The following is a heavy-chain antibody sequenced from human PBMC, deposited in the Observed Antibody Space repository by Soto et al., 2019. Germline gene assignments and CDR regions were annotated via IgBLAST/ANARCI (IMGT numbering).Heavy chain of an antibody. Sequence: ASVKVSCKASGGTFSSYAISWVRQAPGQGLEWMGGIIPIFGTANYAQKFQGRVTITADESTSTAYMELSSLRSEDTAVYYCARDLGYCSGGGCYSFPRPSAPWGQGTLVTVSS. CDR3: ARDLGYCSGGGCYSFPRPSAP. D-gene: IGHD2-15*01. CDR1: GGTFSSYA. V-gene: IGHV1-69*13. CDR2: IIPIFGTA. J-gene: IGHJ5*02.